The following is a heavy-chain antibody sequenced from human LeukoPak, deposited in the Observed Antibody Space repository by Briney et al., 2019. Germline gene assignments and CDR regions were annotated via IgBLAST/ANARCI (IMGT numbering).Heavy chain of an antibody. CDR2: INIDGSST. CDR1: GFTFSGYW. V-gene: IGHV3-74*01. Sequence: GGSLRLSCAASGFTFSGYWMHWVRQAPGKGLVWVSRINIDGSSTSYADSVKGRFTISRDNAKNTLYLQMNSLRAEDTAVYYCARGPLKYSSTGGTYFDYWGQGTLVTVSS. J-gene: IGHJ4*02. D-gene: IGHD6-13*01. CDR3: ARGPLKYSSTGGTYFDY.